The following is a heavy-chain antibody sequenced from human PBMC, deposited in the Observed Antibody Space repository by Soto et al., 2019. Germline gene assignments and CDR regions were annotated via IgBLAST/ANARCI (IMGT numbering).Heavy chain of an antibody. CDR2: SGNT. Sequence: QVQLVQSGAEVKKPGASVTVSCKASGYTFSRHGISWVRQAPGQGLEWMAWSGNTNYAQKFQGRLTLTTNPSTRTAYMGLGRLRSDDTGVYYCARGADDFSSGYYYEYWGQGTLVTVSS. CDR3: ARGADDFSSGYYYEY. D-gene: IGHD3-3*01. CDR1: GYTFSRHG. V-gene: IGHV1-18*04. J-gene: IGHJ4*02.